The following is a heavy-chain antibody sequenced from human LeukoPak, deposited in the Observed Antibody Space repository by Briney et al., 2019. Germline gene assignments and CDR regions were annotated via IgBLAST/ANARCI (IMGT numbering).Heavy chain of an antibody. CDR2: ISSGSSYI. CDR1: GFSFSRYS. V-gene: IGHV3-21*01. D-gene: IGHD4/OR15-4a*01. CDR3: TTGEVLKPFDY. Sequence: GGSLRLSCAASGFSFSRYSMNWVRQAPGKGLEWVSYISSGSSYIYYADSVKGRFTIYRDNAKNSLYLQVNSLRADDTAVYYCTTGEVLKPFDYGRQGTLVIVT. J-gene: IGHJ4*02.